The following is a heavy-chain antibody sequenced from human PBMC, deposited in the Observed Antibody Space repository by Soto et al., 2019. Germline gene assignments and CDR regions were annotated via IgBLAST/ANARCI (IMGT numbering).Heavy chain of an antibody. CDR2: IYYSGST. D-gene: IGHD3-22*01. V-gene: IGHV4-39*01. Sequence: PSETLSLTCTVSGGSISSSSYYWGWIRQPPGKGLEWIGSIYYSGSTYYNPSLKSRVTISVDTSKNQFSLKLSSVTAADTAVYYCARQGGYPDYYYYYGMDVWGQGTTVTVSS. CDR3: ARQGGYPDYYYYYGMDV. J-gene: IGHJ6*02. CDR1: GGSISSSSYY.